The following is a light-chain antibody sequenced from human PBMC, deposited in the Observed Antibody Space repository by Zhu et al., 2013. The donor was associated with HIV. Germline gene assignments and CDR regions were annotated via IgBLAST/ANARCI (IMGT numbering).Light chain of an antibody. J-gene: IGLJ2*01. V-gene: IGLV1-36*01. CDR1: RSNIGNND. Sequence: QSVLTQPPSVSAAPGQRVTISCSGSRSNIGNNDVNWYQQFPGKAPELVIYNDDLRSSGVFDRFSGSKSGTSASLAISGLQSEDEADYYCAARDDSLNGVVFGGGTKVTVL. CDR2: NDD. CDR3: AARDDSLNGVV.